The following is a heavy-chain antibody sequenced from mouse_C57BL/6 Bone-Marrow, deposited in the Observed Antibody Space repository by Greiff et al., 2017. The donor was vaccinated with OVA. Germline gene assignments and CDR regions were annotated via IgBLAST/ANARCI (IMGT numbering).Heavy chain of an antibody. V-gene: IGHV14-4*01. CDR3: ARYYGPWYFDV. D-gene: IGHD1-1*01. J-gene: IGHJ1*03. CDR2: IDPENGDT. CDR1: GFNIKDDY. Sequence: VQLQQSGAELVRPGASVKLSCTASGFNIKDDYMHWVKQRPEQGLEWIGWIDPENGDTEYASKFQGKATITADTSSNTAYLQLSSLTSEDSAVYYCARYYGPWYFDVWGTGTTVTVSS.